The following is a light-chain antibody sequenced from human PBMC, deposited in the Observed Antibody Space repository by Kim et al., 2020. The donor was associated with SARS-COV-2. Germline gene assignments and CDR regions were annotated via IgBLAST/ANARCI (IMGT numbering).Light chain of an antibody. V-gene: IGKV3-11*01. Sequence: LSPGEGATLSCRASQSVSSYLAWYQQKPGQAPRLLIYDASNRATGIPARFSGSGSGTDFTLTISSLEPEDFAVYYCQQRSNWPLTFGGGTKVEIK. CDR1: QSVSSY. CDR3: QQRSNWPLT. CDR2: DAS. J-gene: IGKJ4*01.